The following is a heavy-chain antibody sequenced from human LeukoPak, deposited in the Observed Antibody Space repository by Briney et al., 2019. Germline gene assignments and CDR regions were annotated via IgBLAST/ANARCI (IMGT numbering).Heavy chain of an antibody. Sequence: GGSLRLSCAASGFTFSSYAMSWVRQAPGKGLEWVSAISGSGGSTYYADSVKGRFTISRDNSKNTLYLQMNSLRAEDTAVYYCAKGDYYDSSGYSWQVTFDYWGQGTLVTVSS. CDR2: ISGSGGST. V-gene: IGHV3-23*01. J-gene: IGHJ4*02. CDR3: AKGDYYDSSGYSWQVTFDY. CDR1: GFTFSSYA. D-gene: IGHD3-22*01.